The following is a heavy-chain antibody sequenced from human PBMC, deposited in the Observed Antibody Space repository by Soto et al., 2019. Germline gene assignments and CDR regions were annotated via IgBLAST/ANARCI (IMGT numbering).Heavy chain of an antibody. D-gene: IGHD6-19*01. CDR1: GGSISSYY. CDR3: ARGHSGIAVAGIFDY. J-gene: IGHJ4*02. V-gene: IGHV4-59*01. CDR2: IYYSGST. Sequence: SETLSLTCTVSGGSISSYYWSWIRQPPGKGLEWIGYIYYSGSTNYNPSLKSRVTISVDTSKNQFSLKLSSVTAADTAVYYCARGHSGIAVAGIFDYWGQGTLVNVSS.